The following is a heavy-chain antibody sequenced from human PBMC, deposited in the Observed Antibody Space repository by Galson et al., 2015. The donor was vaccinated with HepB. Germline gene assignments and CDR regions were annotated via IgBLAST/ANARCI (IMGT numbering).Heavy chain of an antibody. V-gene: IGHV3-23*01. CDR1: GFTFSDYA. CDR2: ISGSGGRT. J-gene: IGHJ4*02. Sequence: SLRLSCAASGFTFSDYAMTWVRQAPGKGLEWVSAISGSGGRTYYADSVKGRFTISRDNSKNTLYLQMNSLRAEDTAVYYCAKDSPYYYGSGSYYFFDYWGQGTLVTVPS. CDR3: AKDSPYYYGSGSYYFFDY. D-gene: IGHD3-10*01.